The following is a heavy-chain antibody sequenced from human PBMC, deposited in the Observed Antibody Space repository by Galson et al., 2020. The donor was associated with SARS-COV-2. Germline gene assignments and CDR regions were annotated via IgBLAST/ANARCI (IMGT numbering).Heavy chain of an antibody. V-gene: IGHV3-7*03. Sequence: GSLKISCAASGFTFSSYWMSWVRQAPGKGLEWVANIKQDGSEKYYVDSVKGRFTISRDNAKNSLYLQMNSLRAEDTAVYYCAREDRMIVVENWGQGTLVTVSS. CDR1: GFTFSSYW. CDR3: AREDRMIVVEN. D-gene: IGHD3-22*01. CDR2: IKQDGSEK. J-gene: IGHJ4*02.